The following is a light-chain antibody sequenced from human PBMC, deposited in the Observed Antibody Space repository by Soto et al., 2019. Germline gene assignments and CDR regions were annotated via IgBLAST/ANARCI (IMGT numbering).Light chain of an antibody. CDR2: GAS. J-gene: IGKJ1*01. V-gene: IGKV3-15*01. CDR3: QQYRNWPRT. Sequence: EIVLTQSPATLSLSPGERATLSCRASQSVSSHLAWFQQRPGQAPRLLVYGASTKATDMPGRFSGRGSGTEFTLTINNLQSEDFAVYYCQQYRNWPRTFGQGTKVDIK. CDR1: QSVSSH.